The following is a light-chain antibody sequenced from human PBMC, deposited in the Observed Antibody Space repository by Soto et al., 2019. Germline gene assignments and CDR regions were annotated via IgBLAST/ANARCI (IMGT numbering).Light chain of an antibody. V-gene: IGLV2-8*01. CDR2: EVT. CDR3: SSLAADYNNPYV. J-gene: IGLJ1*01. Sequence: QSVLTQPPSASGSPGQSVTISCTGTSSDVGRYNFVSWYQQHPGKAPKLMIFEVTKRPSGVPDRFSGSKSGNTASLTVSGLQAEDEADYYCSSLAADYNNPYVFGTGTKVTVL. CDR1: SSDVGRYNF.